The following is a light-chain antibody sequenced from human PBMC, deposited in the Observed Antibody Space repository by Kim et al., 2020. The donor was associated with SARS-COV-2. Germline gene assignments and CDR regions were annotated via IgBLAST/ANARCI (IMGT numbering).Light chain of an antibody. Sequence: SYELTQPPSVSVSPGQTASITCSGDKLGDKYACWYQQKPGQSPVVVIYQDSKRPSGIPERFSGSNSGNTATLTISGTQAMDEADYYCQAWDSSTVVFCGG. J-gene: IGLJ2*01. CDR2: QDS. CDR3: QAWDSSTVV. CDR1: KLGDKY. V-gene: IGLV3-1*01.